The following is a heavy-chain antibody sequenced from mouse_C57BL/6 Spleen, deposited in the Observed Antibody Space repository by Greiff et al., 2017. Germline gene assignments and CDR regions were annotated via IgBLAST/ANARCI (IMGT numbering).Heavy chain of an antibody. CDR2: INPYNGGP. D-gene: IGHD1-1*01. J-gene: IGHJ1*03. Sequence: VQLQQSGPVLVKPGASVKMSCKASGYTFTDYYMNWVKQSPGQGLEWIGVINPYNGGPSYNQKFKGKATLTADTSSSTAYMELNSLTSEDSAVYDCARKTTVVGWYFDDWGKGTPVTVSA. CDR1: GYTFTDYY. CDR3: ARKTTVVGWYFDD. V-gene: IGHV1-19*01.